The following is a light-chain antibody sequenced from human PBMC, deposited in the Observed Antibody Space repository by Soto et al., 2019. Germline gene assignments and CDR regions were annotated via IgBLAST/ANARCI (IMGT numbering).Light chain of an antibody. V-gene: IGKV1-12*01. CDR2: AAS. Sequence: DIQMTQSPSTLSASVGDRVTITCRASQSISSWLAWYQQKPGKAPKLLIYAASSLQSGVPSRFSGSGSGTDFTLTISSLQPEDFATYYCQQANSFPTFGQGTRLEIK. J-gene: IGKJ5*01. CDR3: QQANSFPT. CDR1: QSISSW.